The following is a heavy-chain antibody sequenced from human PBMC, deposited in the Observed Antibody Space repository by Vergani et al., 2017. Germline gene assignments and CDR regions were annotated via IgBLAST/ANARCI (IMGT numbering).Heavy chain of an antibody. CDR2: IYTSGST. CDR1: GGSISSGSYY. J-gene: IGHJ5*02. CDR3: ARDWYYGSGSVRIAGGFDP. Sequence: QVQLQESGPGLVKPSQTLSLTCTVSGGSISSGSYYWSWIRQPAGKGLEWIGRIYTSGSTNYNPSLKSRVTISVDTSKNQFSLKLSSVTAADTAVYYCARDWYYGSGSVRIAGGFDPWGQGTLVTVSS. V-gene: IGHV4-61*02. D-gene: IGHD3-10*01.